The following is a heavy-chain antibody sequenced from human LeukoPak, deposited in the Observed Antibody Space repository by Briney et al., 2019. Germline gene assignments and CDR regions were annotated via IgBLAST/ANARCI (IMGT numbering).Heavy chain of an antibody. Sequence: ASVKVSCKASGYTFTGYYMHWVRQAPGQGLEWMGWINPNSGGTNYAQRFQGRVTMTRDTSISTAYMELRSLRSDDTAVNYCARGPRVWGSLASAFDIWDQGTMVTVSS. J-gene: IGHJ3*02. V-gene: IGHV1-2*02. CDR1: GYTFTGYY. CDR2: INPNSGGT. CDR3: ARGPRVWGSLASAFDI. D-gene: IGHD3-16*01.